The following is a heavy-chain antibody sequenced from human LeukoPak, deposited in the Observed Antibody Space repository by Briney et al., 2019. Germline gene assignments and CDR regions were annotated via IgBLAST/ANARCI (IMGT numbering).Heavy chain of an antibody. CDR3: ARQKGAVAPSGFDY. V-gene: IGHV4-34*01. J-gene: IGHJ4*02. CDR1: GGSISDYY. Sequence: PSETLSLTCAVYGGSISDYYWGWIRQPPGKGLEWIGEINHSGSTNHNPSLKSRVTMSVDTSKNQFSLKLSSVTAADTAVYYCARQKGAVAPSGFDYWGQGTLVTVSS. D-gene: IGHD6-19*01. CDR2: INHSGST.